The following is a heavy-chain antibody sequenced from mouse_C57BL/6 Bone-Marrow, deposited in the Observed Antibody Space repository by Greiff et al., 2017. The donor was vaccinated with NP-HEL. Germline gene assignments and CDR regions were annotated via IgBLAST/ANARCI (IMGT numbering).Heavy chain of an antibody. V-gene: IGHV5-9*01. Sequence: EVKLVESGGGLVKPGGSLKLSCAASGFTFSSYTMSWVRQTPEKRLEWVATISGGGGNTYYPDSVKGRFTISRDNAKNTLYLQMSSLGFEDTALYYCASITTVSRYFDVWGTGTTVTVSS. CDR1: GFTFSSYT. D-gene: IGHD1-1*01. CDR2: ISGGGGNT. J-gene: IGHJ1*03. CDR3: ASITTVSRYFDV.